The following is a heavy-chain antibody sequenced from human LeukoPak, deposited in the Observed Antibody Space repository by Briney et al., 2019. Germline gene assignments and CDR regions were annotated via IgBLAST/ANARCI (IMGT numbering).Heavy chain of an antibody. CDR3: AKSVIEVGSYDVAFDY. CDR1: GFTFSSYA. J-gene: IGHJ4*02. Sequence: GGSLRLSCAASGFTFSSYAMSWVRQAPGKGLEWVSAISGSGGSTYYADSVKGRFTISRDNSKNTLYLQMNTLRADDTAVYYCAKSVIEVGSYDVAFDYWGQGTLVTVSS. CDR2: ISGSGGST. V-gene: IGHV3-23*01. D-gene: IGHD5-12*01.